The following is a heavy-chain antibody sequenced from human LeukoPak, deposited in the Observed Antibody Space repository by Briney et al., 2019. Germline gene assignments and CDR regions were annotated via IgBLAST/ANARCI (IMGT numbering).Heavy chain of an antibody. CDR1: GGSISSGSYY. Sequence: SETLSLTCTVSGGSISSGSYYWSWIRQPAGKGLEWIGRIYTSGSTNYNPSLKSRVTISVDTSKNQFSLKLSSVTAADTAVYYCARDGAYYYDREHYWGQGTLVTVSS. CDR3: ARDGAYYYDREHY. CDR2: IYTSGST. V-gene: IGHV4-61*02. D-gene: IGHD3-22*01. J-gene: IGHJ4*02.